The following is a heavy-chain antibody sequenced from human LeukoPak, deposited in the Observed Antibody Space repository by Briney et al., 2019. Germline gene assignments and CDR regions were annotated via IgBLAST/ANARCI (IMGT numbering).Heavy chain of an antibody. CDR1: GGTFSSYA. Sequence: SVKVSCKASGGTFSSYAISWVRQAPGQGLEWMGGIIPIFGTANYAQKFQGRVTITTDESTSTAYMELSSLRSEDTAVYYCASAGRWLRKLKSGDWFDPWGQGTLVTVSS. V-gene: IGHV1-69*05. D-gene: IGHD5-24*01. CDR2: IIPIFGTA. CDR3: ASAGRWLRKLKSGDWFDP. J-gene: IGHJ5*02.